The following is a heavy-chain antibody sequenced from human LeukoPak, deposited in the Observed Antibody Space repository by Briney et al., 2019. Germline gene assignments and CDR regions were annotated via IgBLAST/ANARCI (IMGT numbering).Heavy chain of an antibody. Sequence: GGSLRLSCAASGFTFTRYWMSWVRQAPGKGLEWVAHIRFDESDKYYADSVKGRFTISRDTSRNTVYLQMNSLRGEDTAVYYCAKDFRWSQDYWGQGTLVTVSS. CDR2: IRFDESDK. CDR1: GFTFTRYW. CDR3: AKDFRWSQDY. D-gene: IGHD4-23*01. J-gene: IGHJ4*02. V-gene: IGHV3-30*02.